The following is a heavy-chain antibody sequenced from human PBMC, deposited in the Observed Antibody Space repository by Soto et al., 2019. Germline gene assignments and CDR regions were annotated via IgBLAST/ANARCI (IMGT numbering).Heavy chain of an antibody. CDR3: AKRRGAGGHFDY. Sequence: GGSLRPSGAASGFTFSSYAMGWVRKEPGEGLEWVAVVRIGGSRRYADSVTRRFTISRDNSKNTLSLQMNSLTADDTAVYFCAKRRGAGGHFDYWGQGALVTVPS. CDR1: GFTFSSYA. CDR2: VRIGGSR. D-gene: IGHD2-15*01. V-gene: IGHV3-23*01. J-gene: IGHJ4*02.